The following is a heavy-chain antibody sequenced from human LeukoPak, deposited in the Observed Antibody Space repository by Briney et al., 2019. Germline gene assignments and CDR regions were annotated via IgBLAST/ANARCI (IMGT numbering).Heavy chain of an antibody. D-gene: IGHD5-18*01. CDR3: ARDRVETAMGPQFRTYYYYGMDV. CDR2: ISYDGSNK. CDR1: GFTFSSYG. Sequence: PGGSLRLSCAASGFTFSSYGMHWVRQAPGKGLEWVAVISYDGSNKYYADSVKGRFTISRDNSKNTVYLQMNSLRVEDTAVYYCARDRVETAMGPQFRTYYYYGMDVWGQGTTVTVSS. V-gene: IGHV3-30*03. J-gene: IGHJ6*02.